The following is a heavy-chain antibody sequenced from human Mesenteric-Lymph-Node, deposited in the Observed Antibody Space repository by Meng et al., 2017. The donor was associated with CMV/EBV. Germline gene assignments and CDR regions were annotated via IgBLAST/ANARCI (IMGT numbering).Heavy chain of an antibody. J-gene: IGHJ5*02. V-gene: IGHV3-30*04. Sequence: GGSLRLSCAASGFTFSSYTIHWVRQAPGKGLDWVAVISSDGSYKYHADSVKGRFTISRDNSKNTVYLQMNSLRGEDTAVYYCARVAYSGSYFSPNWFDPWGQGTLVTVSS. CDR3: ARVAYSGSYFSPNWFDP. CDR1: GFTFSSYT. D-gene: IGHD1-26*01. CDR2: ISSDGSYK.